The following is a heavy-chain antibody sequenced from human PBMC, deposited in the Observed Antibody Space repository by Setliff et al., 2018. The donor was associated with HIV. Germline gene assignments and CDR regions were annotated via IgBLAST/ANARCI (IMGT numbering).Heavy chain of an antibody. D-gene: IGHD3-10*01. CDR2: MNPNSGVS. CDR3: ARGKGVGGVIITGGLDV. J-gene: IGHJ6*02. V-gene: IGHV1-8*01. Sequence: ASVKVSCKPSGHTFTNYDIHWMRRATGQGLEWMGWMNPNSGVSGYALKFHDRVTMTRDTSITTAYMELSSLTSEDTAVYYCARGKGVGGVIITGGLDVWGQGITVTVSS. CDR1: GHTFTNYD.